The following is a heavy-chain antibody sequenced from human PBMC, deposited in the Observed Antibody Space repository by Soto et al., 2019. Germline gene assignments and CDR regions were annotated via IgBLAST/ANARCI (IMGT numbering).Heavy chain of an antibody. CDR3: AHRPLQWELLDEGFGWFDP. CDR2: IYWDDDK. J-gene: IGHJ5*02. V-gene: IGHV2-5*02. D-gene: IGHD1-26*01. Sequence: QITLKESGPTLVKPTQTLTLTCTFSGFSLSTSGVGVGWIRQPPGKALEWLALIYWDDDKRYSPSLKSRLTISKDPSKNQVVLTMTNMDPVDTATYYCAHRPLQWELLDEGFGWFDPWGQGTLVTVSS. CDR1: GFSLSTSGVG.